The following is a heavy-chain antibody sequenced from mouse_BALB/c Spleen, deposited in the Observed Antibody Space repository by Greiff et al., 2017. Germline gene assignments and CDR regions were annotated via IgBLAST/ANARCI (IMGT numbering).Heavy chain of an antibody. V-gene: IGHV14-1*02. CDR3: ARGWDNYAMDY. CDR1: GFNIKDYY. Sequence: VQLQQSGAELVRPGALVKLSCKASGFNIKDYYIHWVKQRPEQGLEWIGWIDPENGNTIYDPKFQGKASITADTSSNTAYLQLSSLTSEDTAVYYCARGWDNYAMDYWGQGTSVTVSS. J-gene: IGHJ4*01. D-gene: IGHD3-3*01. CDR2: IDPENGNT.